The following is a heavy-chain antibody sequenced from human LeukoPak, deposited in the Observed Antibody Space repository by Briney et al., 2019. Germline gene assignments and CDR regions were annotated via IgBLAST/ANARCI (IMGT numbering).Heavy chain of an antibody. D-gene: IGHD7-27*01. CDR3: ARDGPGDRAFDI. J-gene: IGHJ3*02. V-gene: IGHV3-30-3*01. CDR2: ISYDGSNK. Sequence: QTGGSLRLSCAASGFTFSSYAMHWVRQAPGKGLEWVAVISYDGSNKYYADSVKGRFTISRDNSKNTLYLQMNSLRAEDTAVYYCARDGPGDRAFDIWGQGTMVTVSS. CDR1: GFTFSSYA.